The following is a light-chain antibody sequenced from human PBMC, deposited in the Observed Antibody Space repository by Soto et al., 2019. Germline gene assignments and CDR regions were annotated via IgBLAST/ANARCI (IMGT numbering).Light chain of an antibody. J-gene: IGKJ1*01. Sequence: EFVLTQSPGTLSLSPGDRATFSCRATQSVGDIYLAWYQQKAGQAPRLLIHGTSRRATGIPDRFSGSRSGTDFNLTISSLEPEDFAVYYCQQRSNWLWTFGQGTKVDIK. CDR3: QQRSNWLWT. CDR1: QSVGDIY. CDR2: GTS. V-gene: IGKV3D-20*02.